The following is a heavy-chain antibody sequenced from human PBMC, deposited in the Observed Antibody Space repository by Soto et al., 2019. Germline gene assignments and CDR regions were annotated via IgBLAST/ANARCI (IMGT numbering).Heavy chain of an antibody. D-gene: IGHD5-12*01. CDR1: GGSISSSSYY. CDR2: IYYSGST. V-gene: IGHV4-39*02. CDR3: AREQPGRYSGYENL. J-gene: IGHJ5*02. Sequence: SETLSLTCTVSGGSISSSSYYWGWIRQPPGKGLEWIGSIYYSGSTYYNPSLKSRVTISVDTSKNQFSLKLSSVTAADTAVYYCAREQPGRYSGYENLWGQGTLVTVSS.